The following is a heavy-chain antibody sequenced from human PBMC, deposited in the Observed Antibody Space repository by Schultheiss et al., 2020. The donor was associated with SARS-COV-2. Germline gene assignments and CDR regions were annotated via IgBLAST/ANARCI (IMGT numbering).Heavy chain of an antibody. D-gene: IGHD4-11*01. J-gene: IGHJ5*02. Sequence: GGSLRLSCAPSGFTFSDYYMSWIRQAPGKGLEWVSYISSSGSTIYYADSVKGRFTISRDNAKNSLYLQMNSLKTEDTAVYYCAKDVTVTTWSWFDPWGQGTLVTVSS. V-gene: IGHV3-11*01. CDR3: AKDVTVTTWSWFDP. CDR1: GFTFSDYY. CDR2: ISSSGSTI.